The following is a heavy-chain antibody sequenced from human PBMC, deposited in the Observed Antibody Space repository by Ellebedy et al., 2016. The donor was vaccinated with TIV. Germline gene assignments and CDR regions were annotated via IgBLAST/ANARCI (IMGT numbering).Heavy chain of an antibody. CDR1: GGSISSGGYY. CDR3: ARGWEYYYDSSGYFSCDY. J-gene: IGHJ4*02. V-gene: IGHV4-39*07. D-gene: IGHD3-22*01. CDR2: INHSGST. Sequence: MPSETLSLTCTVSGGSISSGGYYWSWIRQPPGKGLEWIGEINHSGSTNYNPSLKSRVTISVDTSKNQFSLKLSSVTAADTAVYYCARGWEYYYDSSGYFSCDYWGQGTLVTVSS.